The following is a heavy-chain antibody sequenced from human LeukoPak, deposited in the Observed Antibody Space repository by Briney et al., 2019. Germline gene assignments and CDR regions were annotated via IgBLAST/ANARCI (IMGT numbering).Heavy chain of an antibody. V-gene: IGHV3-13*01. CDR3: ARGSGDYSNPYYFDY. CDR1: GFTFSSYD. Sequence: GGSLRLSCAASGFTFSSYDMHWVRHATGKGLEWVSAIGTAGDTYYPGSVKGRFTISRENAKNSLYPQMNSLRAGDTAVYYCARGSGDYSNPYYFDYWGQGTLVTVSS. CDR2: IGTAGDT. J-gene: IGHJ4*02. D-gene: IGHD4-11*01.